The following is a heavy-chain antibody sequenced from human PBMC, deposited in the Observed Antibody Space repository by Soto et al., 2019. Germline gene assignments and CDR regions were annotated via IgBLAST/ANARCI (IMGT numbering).Heavy chain of an antibody. CDR3: AASSSVAAAGYFKL. Sequence: QVQLVQSGAEVKEPGSSVKVSCKATGDLFNNYAFNWVRQAPGQGLEWMGRISPLFSTTNYAQKFQSRVPICADELTTIVYREVSNLESEDTAMYYCAASSSVAAAGYFKLWGQGTLVTVSP. CDR1: GDLFNNYA. J-gene: IGHJ4*02. V-gene: IGHV1-69*01. D-gene: IGHD6-13*01. CDR2: ISPLFSTT.